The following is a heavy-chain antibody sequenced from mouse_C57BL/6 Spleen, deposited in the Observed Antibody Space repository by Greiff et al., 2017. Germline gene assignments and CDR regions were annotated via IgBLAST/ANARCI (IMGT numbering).Heavy chain of an antibody. V-gene: IGHV1-52*01. CDR3: ARSYGNYLDY. CDR2: IDPSDSET. Sequence: VQLQQPGAELVRPGSSVKLSCKASGYTFTSYWMHWVKQRPIQGLEWIGNIDPSDSETNYNQKFKDKATLTADKSSSTAYMQLSSLTSEDSSVXYCARSYGNYLDYWGQGTTLTVSS. CDR1: GYTFTSYW. J-gene: IGHJ2*01. D-gene: IGHD2-1*01.